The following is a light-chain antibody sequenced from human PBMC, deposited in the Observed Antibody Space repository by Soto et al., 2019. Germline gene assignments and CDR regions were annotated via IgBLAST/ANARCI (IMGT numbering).Light chain of an antibody. CDR3: GADHGSGSTWV. J-gene: IGLJ2*01. CDR2: VATGGIVA. V-gene: IGLV9-49*01. Sequence: QPVLTQSPSASASLGASVTLTCTLSSGYSNYKVDWYQQRPGKGPQFVMGVATGGIVASKGDGIPDRFSVVGSGLNRNLGIKNIQKEDESDYHCGADHGSGSTWVFGGGTKVTVL. CDR1: SGYSNYK.